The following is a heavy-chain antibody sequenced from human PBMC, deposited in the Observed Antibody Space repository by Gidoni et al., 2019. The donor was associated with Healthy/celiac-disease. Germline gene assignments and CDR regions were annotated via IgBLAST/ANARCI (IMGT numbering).Heavy chain of an antibody. J-gene: IGHJ6*03. CDR1: GFTFDDYA. V-gene: IGHV3-9*01. CDR3: AKDMVGHYYYYMDV. D-gene: IGHD2-15*01. Sequence: EVQLVESGGGLVQPGRSLRLSCAASGFTFDDYAMHWVRQAPGKGLEWVSGISLNSGSIGYADSVKGRFTISRDNAKNSLYLQMNSLRAEDTALYYCAKDMVGHYYYYMDVWGKGTTVTVSS. CDR2: ISLNSGSI.